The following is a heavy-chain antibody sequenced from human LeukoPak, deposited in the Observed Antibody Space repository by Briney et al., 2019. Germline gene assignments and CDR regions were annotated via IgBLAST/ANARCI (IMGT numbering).Heavy chain of an antibody. J-gene: IGHJ3*02. Sequence: GGSLRLSCAASGFTFSDYYMSWIRQAPGKGLEWVSYISSSGSTIYYADSVKGRFTISRDNAKNSLYLQMNSLRAEGTAVYYCAMGYCSSTSCYMRGTDAFDIWGQGTMVTVSS. V-gene: IGHV3-11*04. CDR3: AMGYCSSTSCYMRGTDAFDI. CDR1: GFTFSDYY. D-gene: IGHD2-2*02. CDR2: ISSSGSTI.